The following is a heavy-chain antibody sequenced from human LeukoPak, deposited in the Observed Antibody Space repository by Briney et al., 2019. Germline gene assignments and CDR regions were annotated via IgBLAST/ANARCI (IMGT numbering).Heavy chain of an antibody. V-gene: IGHV3-30*18. Sequence: GRSLRLSCAASGFTFSSYGMHWVRQAPGKGLEWVAVISYDGSNKYYADSVKGRFTISRDNSKNTLYLQMNSLRAEDTAVYYCAKDVLIAAAAGSPDYWGQGTLVTVSS. CDR2: ISYDGSNK. J-gene: IGHJ4*02. D-gene: IGHD6-13*01. CDR1: GFTFSSYG. CDR3: AKDVLIAAAAGSPDY.